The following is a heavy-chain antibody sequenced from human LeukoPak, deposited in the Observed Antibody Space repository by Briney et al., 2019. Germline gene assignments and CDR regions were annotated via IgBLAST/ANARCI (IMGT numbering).Heavy chain of an antibody. CDR1: GFTFSSYA. D-gene: IGHD1-14*01. Sequence: GGSLRLSCAASGFTFSSYAMSWVRQAPGKGLEWVSTISNSDYSTYYADSVKGRFTISRANSENTLYLQMNNLRAEDTAVYYCAKATGYLLWGQGTMVTASS. J-gene: IGHJ3*01. CDR2: ISNSDYST. CDR3: AKATGYLL. V-gene: IGHV3-23*01.